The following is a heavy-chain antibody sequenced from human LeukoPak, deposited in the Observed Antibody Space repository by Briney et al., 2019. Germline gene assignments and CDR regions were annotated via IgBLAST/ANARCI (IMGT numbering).Heavy chain of an antibody. CDR1: GYTFTGYY. Sequence: GASVKVSCKASGYTFTGYYMHWVRQAPGQGLEWMGRINPNSGGTNYAQKFQGRVTMTRDTSISTAYMELSRLRSDDTAVYYCARERSCSDGSCYLNWFDPWGQGTLVIVSS. CDR2: INPNSGGT. D-gene: IGHD2-15*01. J-gene: IGHJ5*02. CDR3: ARERSCSDGSCYLNWFDP. V-gene: IGHV1-2*06.